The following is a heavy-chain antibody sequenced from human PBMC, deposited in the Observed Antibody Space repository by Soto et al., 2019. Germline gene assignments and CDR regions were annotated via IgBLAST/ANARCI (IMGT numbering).Heavy chain of an antibody. CDR2: ISGSGDST. V-gene: IGHV3-23*01. CDR1: GFTFSSYA. J-gene: IGHJ6*02. CDR3: AKDRDGAAAGPTKFYGMDV. D-gene: IGHD6-13*01. Sequence: EVQLLESGGGLVQPGGSLRLSCAASGFTFSSYAMSWVRQAPGKGLEWVSVISGSGDSTYYADSVRGRFTISRDNSKNTLYLQMHSLRADDTAVYYCAKDRDGAAAGPTKFYGMDVWGQGTTVTVSS.